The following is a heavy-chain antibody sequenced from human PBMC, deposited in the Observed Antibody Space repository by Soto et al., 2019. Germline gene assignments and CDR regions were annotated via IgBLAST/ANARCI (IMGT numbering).Heavy chain of an antibody. Sequence: EVQLVESGGGLVKPGGSLRLSCAGSGFTFSNAWLSWFRRAPGKGLEWVGRIKSDAYGGAIDYAAPVKGRFTISRDDSKNTLFLQMNNLRAEDAAVYSCTTTKGRVEPPTNDFRGQGTPVIVSS. V-gene: IGHV3-15*01. J-gene: IGHJ4*02. CDR3: TTTKGRVEPPTNDF. CDR2: IKSDAYGGAI. CDR1: GFTFSNAW. D-gene: IGHD2-2*01.